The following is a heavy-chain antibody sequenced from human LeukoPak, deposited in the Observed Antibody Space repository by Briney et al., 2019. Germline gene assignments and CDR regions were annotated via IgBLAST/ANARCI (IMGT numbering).Heavy chain of an antibody. V-gene: IGHV3-30*02. Sequence: GGSLRLSCAASGFIFSSYGMHWVRQAPGKVLEWVAFIRYDGSKKYYADSVKGRFTISRDNSKNTLYLQMNSLRAEDTAVYYCARISGHWFDPWGQGTLVTVSS. CDR1: GFIFSSYG. D-gene: IGHD3-10*01. CDR2: IRYDGSKK. CDR3: ARISGHWFDP. J-gene: IGHJ5*02.